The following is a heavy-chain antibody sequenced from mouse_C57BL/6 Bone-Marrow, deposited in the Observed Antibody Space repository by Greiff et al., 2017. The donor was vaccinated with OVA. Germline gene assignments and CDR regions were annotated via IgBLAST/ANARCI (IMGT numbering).Heavy chain of an antibody. CDR1: GYTFTDYY. CDR2: INPNNGGT. D-gene: IGHD2-4*01. Sequence: VQLQQSGPELVKPGASVKISCKASGYTFTDYYMNWVKQSHGKSLEWTGDINPNNGGTSYNQKFKGKATLTVDKSSSTAYMVLRSLTTEDSAVYYCASGLRPFDYWGQGTTLTVSS. V-gene: IGHV1-26*01. CDR3: ASGLRPFDY. J-gene: IGHJ2*01.